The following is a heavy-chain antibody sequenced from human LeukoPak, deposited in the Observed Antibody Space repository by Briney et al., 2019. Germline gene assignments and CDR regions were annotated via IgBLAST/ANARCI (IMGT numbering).Heavy chain of an antibody. V-gene: IGHV4-34*01. CDR1: GGSFSGYY. Sequence: PSETLSLTCAVYGGSFSGYYWSWIRQPPGKGLEWIGEINHSGSTNYNPSLKSRVTISVDKSKNQFSLKLSSVTAADTAVYYCARDLVPTDYWFDPWGQGTLVTVSS. CDR2: INHSGST. J-gene: IGHJ5*02. CDR3: ARDLVPTDYWFDP. D-gene: IGHD1-14*01.